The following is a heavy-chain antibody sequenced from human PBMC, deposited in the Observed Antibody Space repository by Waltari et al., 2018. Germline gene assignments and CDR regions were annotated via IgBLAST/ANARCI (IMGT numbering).Heavy chain of an antibody. CDR3: AKLIGDVLDAFDI. D-gene: IGHD3-16*01. CDR2: IYSGGST. CDR1: GFTFSSYA. V-gene: IGHV3-23*03. Sequence: EVQLLESGGGLVQPGGSLRLSCAASGFTFSSYAMSWVRQAPGKGLEWVSVIYSGGSTYYADSVKGRFTISRDNSKNTLYLQMNSLGAEDTAVYYCAKLIGDVLDAFDIWGQGTMVTVSS. J-gene: IGHJ3*02.